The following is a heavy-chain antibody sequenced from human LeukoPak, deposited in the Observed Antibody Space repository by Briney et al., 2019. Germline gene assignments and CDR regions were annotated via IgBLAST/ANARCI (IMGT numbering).Heavy chain of an antibody. CDR3: ARSLPYGTTWYGRSDF. D-gene: IGHD6-13*01. J-gene: IGHJ4*02. V-gene: IGHV3-7*03. CDR2: IKEDGSEK. Sequence: GGSLRLSCTVSGFTFSSYWMNWVRQIPGKGLEWVGNIKEDGSEKNYVDSVKGRFTISRDNAKNSLYLQMNSLRAEDTAIYYCARSLPYGTTWYGRSDFWGQGTLVTVSS. CDR1: GFTFSSYW.